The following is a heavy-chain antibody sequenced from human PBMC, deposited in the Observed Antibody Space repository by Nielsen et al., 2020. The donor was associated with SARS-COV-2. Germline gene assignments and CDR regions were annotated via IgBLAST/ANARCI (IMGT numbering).Heavy chain of an antibody. V-gene: IGHV3-11*05. J-gene: IGHJ4*02. CDR2: ISSSSSYT. Sequence: GESLKISCAASGFTFSDYYMSWIRQAPGKGLEWVSYISSSSSYTNYADSVKGRFTISRDNAKNSLYLKMNSLRAEDTAVYYCARDGGSGDGSSWLDYWGQGTLVTVSS. D-gene: IGHD6-13*01. CDR1: GFTFSDYY. CDR3: ARDGGSGDGSSWLDY.